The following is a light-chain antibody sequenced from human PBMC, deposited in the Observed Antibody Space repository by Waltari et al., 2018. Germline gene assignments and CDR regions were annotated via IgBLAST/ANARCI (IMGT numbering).Light chain of an antibody. Sequence: DIVMTQSPLSLPVTPGEPASISCRSSQGLLHSNGYNYLHWYLQKPGQSPQLLIYSASSRASGVPDRFSGSGSGTDFTLKISRVEAEDVGVYYCMQALQAPRTFGQGTKVEIK. J-gene: IGKJ1*01. CDR3: MQALQAPRT. CDR1: QGLLHSNGYNY. V-gene: IGKV2-28*01. CDR2: SAS.